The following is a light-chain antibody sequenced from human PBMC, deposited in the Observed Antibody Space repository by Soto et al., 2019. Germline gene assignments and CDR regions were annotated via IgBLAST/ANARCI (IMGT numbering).Light chain of an antibody. V-gene: IGKV1-5*01. J-gene: IGKJ1*01. CDR2: DVS. Sequence: DIQMTQSPSTLSASVGERVTMTCRASQSVSNWLAWYQQKPGKAPKLLIYDVSSLESGVPSRFSGSGSGTEFILTISSLQPDDFATYYCQQYNSYWTFGQGTKVDI. CDR1: QSVSNW. CDR3: QQYNSYWT.